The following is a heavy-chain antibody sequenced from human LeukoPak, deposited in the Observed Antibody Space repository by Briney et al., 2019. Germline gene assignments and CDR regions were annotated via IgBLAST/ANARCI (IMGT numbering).Heavy chain of an antibody. Sequence: PSQTLSLTCTVSGGSISSGTYYWSWIRQPPGKGLEWIGYIYYSGSTNYNPSLKSRVTISVDTSKNQFSLKLSSVTAADTAVYYCAREPRGRYGSGIRYFDYWGQGTLVTVSS. J-gene: IGHJ4*02. V-gene: IGHV4-61*01. CDR3: AREPRGRYGSGIRYFDY. CDR1: GGSISSGTYY. CDR2: IYYSGST. D-gene: IGHD3-10*01.